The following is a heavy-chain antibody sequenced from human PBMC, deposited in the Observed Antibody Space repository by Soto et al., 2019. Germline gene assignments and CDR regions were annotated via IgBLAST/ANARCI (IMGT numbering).Heavy chain of an antibody. D-gene: IGHD3-22*01. J-gene: IGHJ4*02. Sequence: EVQLLESGGALVQPGGSLRLSCAASGFTFSSYAMSWVRQAPGKGLEWVSAISGSGGSTYYADSVKGRFTISRDNSKNTLYLQMNSLRAEDTAVYYCAKNYRGYYDSSGYSIIVYYFDYWGQGTLVTVSS. CDR2: ISGSGGST. CDR1: GFTFSSYA. V-gene: IGHV3-23*01. CDR3: AKNYRGYYDSSGYSIIVYYFDY.